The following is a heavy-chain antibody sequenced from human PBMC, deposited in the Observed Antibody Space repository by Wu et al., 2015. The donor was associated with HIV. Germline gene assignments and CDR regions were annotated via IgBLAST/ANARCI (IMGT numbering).Heavy chain of an antibody. CDR1: GYTFTSYD. CDR2: MNPNSGNT. V-gene: IGHV1-8*03. CDR3: TTLRGGYYSGSDIPAAFDI. J-gene: IGHJ3*02. Sequence: QVQLVQSGAEVKKPGASVKVSCKASGYTFTSYDINWVRQASGQGLEWMGWMNPNSGNTGYAQKFKGRVTITRDTSINTAYMELSSLRSDDTAVYYCTTLRGGYYSGSDIPAAFDIWGQGTMVTVSS. D-gene: IGHD3-10*01.